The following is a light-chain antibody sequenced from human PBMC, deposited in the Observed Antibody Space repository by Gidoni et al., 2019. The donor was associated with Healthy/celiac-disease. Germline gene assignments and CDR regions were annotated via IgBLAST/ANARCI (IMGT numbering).Light chain of an antibody. CDR3: QQYNNWPPIT. V-gene: IGKV3-15*01. CDR1: QSVSSN. J-gene: IGKJ5*01. Sequence: EIVMTQSPATLSVSPGERATLSCRASQSVSSNLAWYQQTPGQAPRLLIYGASTRATGSPDRFSGSGSGTEFTLTISRLHSEDFAVYYCQQYNNWPPITFGQGTRLEIK. CDR2: GAS.